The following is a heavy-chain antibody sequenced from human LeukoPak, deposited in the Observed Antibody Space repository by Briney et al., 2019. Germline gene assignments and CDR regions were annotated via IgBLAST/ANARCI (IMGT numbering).Heavy chain of an antibody. CDR1: GFTFSDYN. Sequence: GGSLRLSCAASGFTFSDYNMSWVRQAPGKGLEWVSYITNGGSTIHHADSVKGRFTISRDNAKKTLYLQMNSLRAEDTAVYYCARSIGLTGGGVDVWGQGTTVTVSS. V-gene: IGHV3-11*01. CDR2: ITNGGSTI. D-gene: IGHD3-9*01. CDR3: ARSIGLTGGGVDV. J-gene: IGHJ6*02.